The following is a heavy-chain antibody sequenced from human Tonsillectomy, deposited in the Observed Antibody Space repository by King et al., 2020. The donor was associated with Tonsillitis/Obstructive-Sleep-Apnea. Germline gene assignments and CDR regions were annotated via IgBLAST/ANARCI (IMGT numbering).Heavy chain of an antibody. V-gene: IGHV4-34*01. CDR1: GGSFSGYY. J-gene: IGHJ4*02. Sequence: VQLQQWGAGLLKPSETLSLTCAVYGGSFSGYYWSWIRQPPGKGLEWIGEIKHSGSTNYNPSLKSRVTISVDTSKNQFSLKLSSVTAADTAVYYCARGHTAMWYFDYWGQGTLVTVSS. D-gene: IGHD5-18*01. CDR2: IKHSGST. CDR3: ARGHTAMWYFDY.